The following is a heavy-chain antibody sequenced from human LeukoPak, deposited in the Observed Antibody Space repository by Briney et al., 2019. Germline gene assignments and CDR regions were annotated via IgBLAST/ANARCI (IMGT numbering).Heavy chain of an antibody. CDR1: VYNFINYG. J-gene: IGHJ4*02. CDR2: ISTYNGNS. Sequence: GASVTVSFMSSVYNFINYGISGVGQAPGQGGDGMGWISTYNGNSIYAQKFQDRVTKTTDTSSRTGYMDLRSLTSDDTAVYYCARVARTAVGIRYYFDEWGQGTLVSVSS. D-gene: IGHD1-14*01. CDR3: ARVARTAVGIRYYFDE. V-gene: IGHV1-18*01.